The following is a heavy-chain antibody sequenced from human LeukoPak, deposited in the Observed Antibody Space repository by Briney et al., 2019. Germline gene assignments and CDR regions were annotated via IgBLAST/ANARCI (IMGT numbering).Heavy chain of an antibody. CDR2: IYYSGST. Sequence: SETLSLTCTVSGGSISSSSYYWGWIRQPPGKGLEWIGSIYYSGSTYYNPSLKSRVTISVDTSKNQFSLKLSSVTAADTAVYYCARLGDWGGFDYWGQGTLVTVSS. CDR1: GGSISSSSYY. CDR3: ARLGDWGGFDY. J-gene: IGHJ4*02. V-gene: IGHV4-39*01. D-gene: IGHD7-27*01.